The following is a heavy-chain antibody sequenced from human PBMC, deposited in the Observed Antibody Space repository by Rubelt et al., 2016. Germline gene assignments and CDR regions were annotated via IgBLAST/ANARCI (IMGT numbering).Heavy chain of an antibody. J-gene: IGHJ3*02. CDR1: GGTFSSYA. CDR2: IIPILGTA. D-gene: IGHD3-22*01. CDR3: ARDLVGVVITTHDAFDI. Sequence: QVQLVQSGAEVKKPGSSVTVSCKASGGTFSSYAISWVRQAPGQGLEWMGGIIPILGTANYAQKFQGRVTIPASKSTIRAYMELRSLRSEETAVYYCARDLVGVVITTHDAFDIWGQGTMVTVSS. V-gene: IGHV1-69*06.